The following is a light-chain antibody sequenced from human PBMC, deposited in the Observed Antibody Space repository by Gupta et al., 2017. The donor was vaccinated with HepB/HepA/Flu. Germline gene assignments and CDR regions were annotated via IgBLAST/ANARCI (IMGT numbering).Light chain of an antibody. CDR1: QTLLISSSSNNKNY. CDR2: WTS. Sequence: DIVMTQSPDSLAVSLGERATIHCKTSQTLLISSSSNNKNYLDWYQHKPGQPPKLLIHWTSTRESGVPDRFSGSGSGTDFTLTISSLQAEDVAIYYCLQDFSTPPTFGQGTTVEIK. V-gene: IGKV4-1*01. J-gene: IGKJ1*01. CDR3: LQDFSTPPT.